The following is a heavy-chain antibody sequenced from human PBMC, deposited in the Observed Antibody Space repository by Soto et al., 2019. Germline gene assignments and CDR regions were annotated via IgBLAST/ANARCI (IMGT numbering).Heavy chain of an antibody. Sequence: QVQLVQSGAEVKKPGSSVKVSCKASGGTFSSYAISWVRQAPGQGLEWMGGILPIFGTANYAQKFQGRVTITADESTSTAYMELSSLRSEDTAVYYCAREGGDCSGGSCYSGYYYYGMDVWGQGTTVTVSS. CDR2: ILPIFGTA. V-gene: IGHV1-69*01. CDR1: GGTFSSYA. CDR3: AREGGDCSGGSCYSGYYYYGMDV. J-gene: IGHJ6*02. D-gene: IGHD2-15*01.